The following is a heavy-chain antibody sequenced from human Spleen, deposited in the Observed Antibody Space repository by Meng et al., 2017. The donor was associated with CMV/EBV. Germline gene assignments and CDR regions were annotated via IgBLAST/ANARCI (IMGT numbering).Heavy chain of an antibody. V-gene: IGHV1-2*02. CDR1: EYTFSDYY. J-gene: IGHJ5*02. CDR3: ARDSSGWYNWFDP. Sequence: ESSEYTFSDYYIHWLRQAPGQGPEWMGWINPKSGGTDYAQRFEGRVTMTADTYTRTVYLELSRLTKDDTATYYCARDSSGWYNWFDPWGQGTLVTVSS. CDR2: INPKSGGT. D-gene: IGHD6-19*01.